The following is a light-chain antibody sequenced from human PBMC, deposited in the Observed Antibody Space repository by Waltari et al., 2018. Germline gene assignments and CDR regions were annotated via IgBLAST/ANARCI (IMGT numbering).Light chain of an antibody. J-gene: IGLJ3*02. V-gene: IGLV2-23*01. CDR2: GVT. Sequence: QSALTQPASVSGSPGQSTTISCTGTSSDIGTYNYVSWYQQYPGKAPNLMIHGVTNRPSGVSDRFSGSKSGNTASLTISGLQAEDEAVYYCCSYARSRTLLFGGGTELTVL. CDR1: SSDIGTYNY. CDR3: CSYARSRTLL.